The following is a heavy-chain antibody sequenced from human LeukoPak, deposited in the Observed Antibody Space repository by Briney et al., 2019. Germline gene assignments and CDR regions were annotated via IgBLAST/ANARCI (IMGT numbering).Heavy chain of an antibody. V-gene: IGHV3-7*01. D-gene: IGHD5-18*01. CDR1: GFNFNTYW. CDR3: ARGGVYSYGTFDY. Sequence: GGSLRLSCAASGFNFNTYWMSWVRQAPGKGLEWVANIKQDGSEKFYGDSMKGRFTISRDNSKNSLYLQVNSLRAEDTAMYYCARGGVYSYGTFDYWGQGTLVTVSS. CDR2: IKQDGSEK. J-gene: IGHJ4*02.